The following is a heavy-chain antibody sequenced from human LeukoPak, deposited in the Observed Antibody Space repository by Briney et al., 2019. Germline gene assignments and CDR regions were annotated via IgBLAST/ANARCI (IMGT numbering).Heavy chain of an antibody. CDR1: GYTFTGYY. V-gene: IGHV1-2*02. CDR2: INPNSGGT. D-gene: IGHD5-12*01. Sequence: ASVKVSCKASGYTFTGYYMHWVRQAPGQGLEWMGWINPNSGGTNYAQNFQGRVTMTRDTSFNTAYVEVSRLRSDDTAVYYCARMLNGAYDVWGQGSLVTVSS. CDR3: ARMLNGAYDV. J-gene: IGHJ4*02.